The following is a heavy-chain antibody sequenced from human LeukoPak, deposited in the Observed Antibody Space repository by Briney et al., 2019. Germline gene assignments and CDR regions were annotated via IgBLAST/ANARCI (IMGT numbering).Heavy chain of an antibody. Sequence: GGSLTLSCAASAFTFSNYWMSRVRQAPGKGLEWVANIKQDGGEKKYVESVEGRFTISRDNAKNSLYLQMNSLGVDDMAVYYCARGSGWLDYWGQGTLVTVSS. J-gene: IGHJ4*02. CDR1: AFTFSNYW. V-gene: IGHV3-7*03. CDR3: ARGSGWLDY. CDR2: IKQDGGEK. D-gene: IGHD6-25*01.